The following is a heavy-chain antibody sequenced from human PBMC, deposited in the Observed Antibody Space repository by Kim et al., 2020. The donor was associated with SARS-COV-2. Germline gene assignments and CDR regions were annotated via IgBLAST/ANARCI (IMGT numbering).Heavy chain of an antibody. CDR2: T. D-gene: IGHD2-15*01. CDR3: VGGSGGLFDFDY. J-gene: IGHJ4*02. V-gene: IGHV3-48*02. Sequence: TYNTDSVKGRFIVSRDDDTNSLFLQMHSLRDEDTALYYCVGGSGGLFDFDYWGQGTLVTVSS.